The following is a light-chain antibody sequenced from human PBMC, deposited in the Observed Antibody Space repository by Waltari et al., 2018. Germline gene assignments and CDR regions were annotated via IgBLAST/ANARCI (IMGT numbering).Light chain of an antibody. CDR2: KAS. CDR1: QGINSW. V-gene: IGKV1-5*03. CDR3: HQYNSYSA. J-gene: IGKJ1*01. Sequence: DIQMTQSPSTVSASVGDRVTITCRASQGINSWLAWYQQKPGKAPKLLLYKASTLESGVPSRFSGSGSGTEFTLTISSLQPDDFATYYCHQYNSYSAFGQGTKVEVK.